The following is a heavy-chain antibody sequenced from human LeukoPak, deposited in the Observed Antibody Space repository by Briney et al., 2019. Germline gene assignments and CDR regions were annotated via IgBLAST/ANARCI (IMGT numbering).Heavy chain of an antibody. V-gene: IGHV4-34*01. CDR1: GGSFSGYY. D-gene: IGHD3-10*01. CDR2: INHSGST. CDR3: ARASMVRGVNWFDP. J-gene: IGHJ5*02. Sequence: PSETLSLTCAVYGGSFSGYYWSWIRQPPGKGLEWIGEINHSGSTNYNPSLKSRVTISVETSKNQFSLKLSSVTAADTAVYYCARASMVRGVNWFDPWGQGTLVTVSS.